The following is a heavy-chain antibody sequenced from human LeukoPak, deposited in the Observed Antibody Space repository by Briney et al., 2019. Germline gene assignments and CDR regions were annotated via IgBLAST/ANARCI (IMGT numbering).Heavy chain of an antibody. Sequence: GRSLRLSCAASGFTFSSYAMHWVRQAPGKGLEWVAVISYDGSNKYYADSVKGRFTISRDNSKNTLYLQMNSLRAEDTAVYYCARDTRYSSSWYYWFGPWGQGTLVTVSS. CDR2: ISYDGSNK. CDR1: GFTFSSYA. J-gene: IGHJ5*02. D-gene: IGHD6-13*01. V-gene: IGHV3-30-3*01. CDR3: ARDTRYSSSWYYWFGP.